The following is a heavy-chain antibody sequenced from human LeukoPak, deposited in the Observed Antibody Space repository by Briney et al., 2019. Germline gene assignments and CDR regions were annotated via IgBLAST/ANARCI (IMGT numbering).Heavy chain of an antibody. CDR2: IYYSGST. D-gene: IGHD1-26*01. Sequence: SETLSLTCTVSGGSISSSSCYWGWIRQPPGKGLKWIGSIYYSGSTYYNPSLKSRVTISVDTSKNQFSLKLSSVTAADTAVYYCARERWELHWFDPWGQGTLVTVSS. V-gene: IGHV4-39*02. CDR3: ARERWELHWFDP. CDR1: GGSISSSSCY. J-gene: IGHJ5*02.